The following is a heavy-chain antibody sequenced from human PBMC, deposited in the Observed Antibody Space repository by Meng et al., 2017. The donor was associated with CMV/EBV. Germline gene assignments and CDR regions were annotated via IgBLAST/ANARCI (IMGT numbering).Heavy chain of an antibody. V-gene: IGHV4-61*09. CDR2: IYTTGIS. Sequence: RTCFGSGGSVSSRNKHWSWIRPHAGKELEWIGQIYTTGISYYNPSLESRLTISVDTSKNEFSLKLRSVTAADTAVYYCASYVAGDGGRGSWGQGVLVTVSS. J-gene: IGHJ5*02. D-gene: IGHD3-16*01. CDR1: GGSVSSRNKH. CDR3: ASYVAGDGGRGS.